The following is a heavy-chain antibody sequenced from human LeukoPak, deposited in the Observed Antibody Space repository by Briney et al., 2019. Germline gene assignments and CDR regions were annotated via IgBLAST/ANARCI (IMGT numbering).Heavy chain of an antibody. V-gene: IGHV1-46*01. J-gene: IGHJ4*02. CDR2: INPSGGST. Sequence: APVKVSCKASGGTFSSYAISWVRQAPGQGLEWMGIINPSGGSTSYAQKFQGRVTMTRDTSTSTVYMELSSLRSEDTAVYYCARDRGYGDYVWLFDYWGQGTLVTVSS. D-gene: IGHD4-17*01. CDR1: GGTFSSYA. CDR3: ARDRGYGDYVWLFDY.